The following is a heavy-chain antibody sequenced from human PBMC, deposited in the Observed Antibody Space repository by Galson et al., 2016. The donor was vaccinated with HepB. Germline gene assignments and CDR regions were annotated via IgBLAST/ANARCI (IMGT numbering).Heavy chain of an antibody. CDR3: ARAGDLVVVPAAMFGGGYSGMDV. J-gene: IGHJ6*02. CDR1: GFTFSPYS. V-gene: IGHV3-48*02. D-gene: IGHD2-2*01. CDR2: ISSSSSTI. Sequence: SLRLSCAASGFTFSPYSMNWVRQAPGKGLEWVSYISSSSSTIYYADSVKGRFIISRDNGKNSLFLQMNSLRDEDTAVYYCARAGDLVVVPAAMFGGGYSGMDVWGQGTTVTVSS.